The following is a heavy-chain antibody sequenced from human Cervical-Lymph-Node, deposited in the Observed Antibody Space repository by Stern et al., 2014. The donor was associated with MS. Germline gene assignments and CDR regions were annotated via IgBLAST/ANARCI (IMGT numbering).Heavy chain of an antibody. D-gene: IGHD4-17*01. CDR1: GYTFSRYY. J-gene: IGHJ4*02. V-gene: IGHV1-46*01. CDR2: INPSDGST. CDR3: ARDAHGDSFDY. Sequence: QLVQSRAEVKKPGASVKVSCEASGYTFSRYYMHWVRQAPGQGLEWMGMINPSDGSTNYAQKFQGRVTMTRDTSTSTVYMELNSLRSDDTAVYYCARDAHGDSFDYWGQGTLVTVSS.